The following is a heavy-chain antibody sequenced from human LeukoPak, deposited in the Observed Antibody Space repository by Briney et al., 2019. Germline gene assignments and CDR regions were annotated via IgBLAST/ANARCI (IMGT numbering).Heavy chain of an antibody. CDR3: ARTIVVVVAGDNSDAFDI. CDR2: INPSGGST. J-gene: IGHJ3*02. D-gene: IGHD2-15*01. Sequence: GASVKVSCKASGYTFTSYYMHWVRQAPGQGLEWMGIINPSGGSTSYAQKFQGRVTMTRDMYTSTVYMELSSLRSEDTAVYYCARTIVVVVAGDNSDAFDIWGQGTMVTVSS. V-gene: IGHV1-46*01. CDR1: GYTFTSYY.